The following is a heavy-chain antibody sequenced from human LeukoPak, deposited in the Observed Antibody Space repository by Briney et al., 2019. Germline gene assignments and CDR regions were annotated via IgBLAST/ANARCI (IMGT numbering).Heavy chain of an antibody. CDR3: ARVNVVVVAATSDY. J-gene: IGHJ4*02. V-gene: IGHV1-18*01. CDR2: ISAYNGNT. CDR1: GGAFNTYA. D-gene: IGHD2-15*01. Sequence: ASVKVSCKASGGAFNTYAINWVRQAPGQGLEWMGWISAYNGNTNYAQKLQGRVTMTTDTSTSTAYMELRSLRSDDTAVYYCARVNVVVVAATSDYWGQGTLVTVSS.